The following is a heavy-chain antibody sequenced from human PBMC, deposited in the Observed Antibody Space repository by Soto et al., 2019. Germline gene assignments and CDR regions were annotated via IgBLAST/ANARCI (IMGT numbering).Heavy chain of an antibody. V-gene: IGHV1-69*08. CDR2: IIPILGIA. CDR3: ARDPTGYSSGWYPSDY. Sequence: QVQLVQSGAEVKKPGSSVKVSCKASGGTFSSYTISWVRQAPGQGLEWMGRIIPILGIANYAQKFQGRVTITEEQSTSTDYMELSSLRSEDTAVYYCARDPTGYSSGWYPSDYWGQGTLVTVSS. D-gene: IGHD6-19*01. J-gene: IGHJ4*02. CDR1: GGTFSSYT.